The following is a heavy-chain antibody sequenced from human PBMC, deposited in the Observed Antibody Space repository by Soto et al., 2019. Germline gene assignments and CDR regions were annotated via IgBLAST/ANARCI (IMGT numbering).Heavy chain of an antibody. CDR2: IIPLFATA. CDR1: GGTFSSSA. Sequence: QVQLVQSGAEVEKPGSSVKVSCKASGGTFSSSAISWVRQAPGQGLEWLGDIIPLFATANYAQKSQGRVRIPANEPTTTAYMELSSLRSEDTAVYYCAGGTPATFGGFPVYYYPGMAVWAQGPTAPVSS. D-gene: IGHD3-16*01. CDR3: AGGTPATFGGFPVYYYPGMAV. V-gene: IGHV1-69*01. J-gene: IGHJ6*02.